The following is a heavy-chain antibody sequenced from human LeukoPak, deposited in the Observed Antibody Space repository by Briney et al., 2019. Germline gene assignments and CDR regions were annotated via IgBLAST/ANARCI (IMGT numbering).Heavy chain of an antibody. V-gene: IGHV4-59*01. Sequence: PSETLSLTCSVSVGSISGNYWSWIRQPPGKGLEWIGYIDFSGLTNYNASLGSRVTISLDKSKNRFSLSLNSITAADTAVYYCARTNHTGSIDYWGQGTLVTVSS. CDR3: ARTNHTGSIDY. CDR1: VGSISGNY. J-gene: IGHJ4*02. CDR2: IDFSGLT. D-gene: IGHD3-10*01.